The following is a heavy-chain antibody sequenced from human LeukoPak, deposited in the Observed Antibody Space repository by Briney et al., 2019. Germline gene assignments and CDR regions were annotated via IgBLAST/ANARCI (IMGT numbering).Heavy chain of an antibody. CDR1: GYTLTELS. Sequence: GASVKVSCKVSGYTLTELSMHWVRQAPGKGLEWMGGFDPEDGETIYAQKFQGRVTMTEDTSTDTAYMELSSLRSEDTAVYYCATGGPTYYYDSSGSAAGAFDIWGQGTMVTVSS. CDR2: FDPEDGET. J-gene: IGHJ3*02. V-gene: IGHV1-24*01. CDR3: ATGGPTYYYDSSGSAAGAFDI. D-gene: IGHD3-22*01.